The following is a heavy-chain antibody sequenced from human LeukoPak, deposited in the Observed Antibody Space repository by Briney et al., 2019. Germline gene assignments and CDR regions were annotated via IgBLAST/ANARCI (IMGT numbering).Heavy chain of an antibody. CDR2: IIPILDIA. J-gene: IGHJ4*02. CDR3: ARESGIVVVPAAAFDY. CDR1: GGTFSSYT. Sequence: AASVKVSCKASGGTFSSYTISWVRQAPGQGLEWMGRIIPILDIANYAQKFQGRVTITADKSTSTAYMELSSLRSEDTAVYYCARESGIVVVPAAAFDYWGQGTLVTVSS. D-gene: IGHD2-2*01. V-gene: IGHV1-69*04.